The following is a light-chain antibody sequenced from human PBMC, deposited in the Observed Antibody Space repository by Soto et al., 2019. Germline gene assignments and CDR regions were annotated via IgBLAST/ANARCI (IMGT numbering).Light chain of an antibody. Sequence: DVVMSQSPLSLPVTIGQPASIXXRAXQSLVKTDGITYLNWFHQRPGQSPRXXINRVSRRDSGVPDRFSGSGSGTDFTLKISRVEAEDVGVYYCMQGTSWPWTFGQGTKVDIK. CDR2: RVS. CDR1: QSLVKTDGITY. J-gene: IGKJ1*01. V-gene: IGKV2-30*01. CDR3: MQGTSWPWT.